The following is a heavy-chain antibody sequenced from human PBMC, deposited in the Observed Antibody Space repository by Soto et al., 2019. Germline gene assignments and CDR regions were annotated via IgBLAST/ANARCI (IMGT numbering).Heavy chain of an antibody. CDR2: INAGNGNT. V-gene: IGHV1-3*01. D-gene: IGHD6-6*01. Sequence: ASVKVSCKASGYTFTSYAMHWVRQAPGQRLEWMGWINAGNGNTKYSQKFQGRVTITRDTSASTAYMELSSLRSEDTAVYYCARDKMGILVQGYYFDYWGQGTLVTVSS. CDR1: GYTFTSYA. CDR3: ARDKMGILVQGYYFDY. J-gene: IGHJ4*02.